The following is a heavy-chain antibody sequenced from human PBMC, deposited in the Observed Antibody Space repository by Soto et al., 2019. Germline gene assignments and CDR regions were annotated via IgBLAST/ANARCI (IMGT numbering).Heavy chain of an antibody. D-gene: IGHD2-15*01. CDR3: ARGMGYCSGGSCYYYGMDA. CDR1: RYTFTDYF. CDR2: INPNSGGT. V-gene: IGHV1-2*04. Sequence: ASVKVSCKASRYTFTDYFIHWVRQAPGQGLEWMGWINPNSGGTNYAQKFQGWVTMTRDTSISTAYMELSRLRSDDTAVYYCARGMGYCSGGSCYYYGMDAWGQGTTVTVSS. J-gene: IGHJ6*02.